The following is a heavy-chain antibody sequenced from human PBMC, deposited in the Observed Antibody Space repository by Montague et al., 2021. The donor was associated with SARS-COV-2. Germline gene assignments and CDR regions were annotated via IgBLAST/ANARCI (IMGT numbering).Heavy chain of an antibody. V-gene: IGHV6-1*01. CDR2: TCYRSEWYF. CDR1: GDSVSSHNAA. D-gene: IGHD1-26*01. CDR3: ARYSYSGTYFGPNDAFDI. J-gene: IGHJ3*02. Sequence: CAISGDSVSSHNAAWNWIRQSPSRGLEWLGRTCYRSEWYFDYAISLRGRITINPDTSKNQFSLQLDSVTLDDTAVYYCARYSYSGTYFGPNDAFDIWGQGTLVTVSS.